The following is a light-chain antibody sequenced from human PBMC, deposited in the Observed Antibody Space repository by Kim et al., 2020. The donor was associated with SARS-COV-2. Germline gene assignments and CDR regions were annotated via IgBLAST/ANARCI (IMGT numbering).Light chain of an antibody. J-gene: IGLJ3*02. CDR2: RDT. Sequence: SYELTQPLSVSVALGQTATITCGGNNIGSKNVHWYQQKPGQAPVLVIYRDTNRPSGNPERFSGSNSGNTATLTISRAQAGDEADYHCQVWDSRTRVFGGG. CDR1: NIGSKN. V-gene: IGLV3-9*01. CDR3: QVWDSRTRV.